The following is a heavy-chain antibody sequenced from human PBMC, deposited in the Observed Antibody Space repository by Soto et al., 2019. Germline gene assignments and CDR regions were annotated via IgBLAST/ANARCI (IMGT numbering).Heavy chain of an antibody. CDR2: ISGSGGST. D-gene: IGHD5-12*01. V-gene: IGHV3-23*01. Sequence: VGSLRLSCAASGFTFSSYAMSWVRQAPGKGLEWVSAISGSGGSTYYADSVKGRFTISRDNSKNTLYLQMNSLRAEDTAVYYCAKDKGGYSGYVPDYWGQGTLVTVSS. CDR1: GFTFSSYA. CDR3: AKDKGGYSGYVPDY. J-gene: IGHJ4*02.